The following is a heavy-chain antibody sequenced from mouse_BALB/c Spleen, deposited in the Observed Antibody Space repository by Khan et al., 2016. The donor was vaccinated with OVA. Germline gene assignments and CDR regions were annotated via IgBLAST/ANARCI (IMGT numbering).Heavy chain of an antibody. CDR1: GYSFTSVYA. Sequence: EVKLQESGPGLVKPSLSLSLTCPVSGYSFTSVYAWYWIRHFPGNKLEWMVFLSYSGNTTYNPSLKNRFSITRDTSKNKFYLQWKSGTTEDTATYDSARIYGSNCDYWGQGTTRTVSS. J-gene: IGHJ2*01. CDR3: ARIYGSNCDY. V-gene: IGHV3-2*02. D-gene: IGHD1-1*01. CDR2: LSYSGNT.